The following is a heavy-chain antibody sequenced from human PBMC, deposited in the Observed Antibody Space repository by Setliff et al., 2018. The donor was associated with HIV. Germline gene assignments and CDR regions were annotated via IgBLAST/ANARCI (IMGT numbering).Heavy chain of an antibody. CDR1: GYTLTEVS. J-gene: IGHJ6*03. D-gene: IGHD3-3*01. V-gene: IGHV1-24*01. Sequence: GASVKVSCKVSGYTLTEVSMHWVRQAPKKGLEWMGYFDPQDGETVHAQKFQGRVTLTEDTSTDTAYMELSGLRSEDTAVYYCARGPSVFGVAYYYYYYMDVWGKGTTVTVSS. CDR3: ARGPSVFGVAYYYYYYMDV. CDR2: FDPQDGET.